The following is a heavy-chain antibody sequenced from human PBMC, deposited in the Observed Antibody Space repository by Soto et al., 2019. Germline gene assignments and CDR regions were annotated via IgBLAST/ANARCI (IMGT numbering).Heavy chain of an antibody. Sequence: QVQLQESGPGLVKPSESLSLTCTVSGGSISGYYWSWFRQPPGQGLEWIGYIYYSGTTYYNPSPKSRVAISVDTSNNQFYLKLTSVTAADPAVYYCARRTGQYSGWFDPWGQGSLVTVAS. J-gene: IGHJ5*02. CDR3: ARRTGQYSGWFDP. CDR2: IYYSGTT. V-gene: IGHV4-59*01. D-gene: IGHD3-10*01. CDR1: GGSISGYY.